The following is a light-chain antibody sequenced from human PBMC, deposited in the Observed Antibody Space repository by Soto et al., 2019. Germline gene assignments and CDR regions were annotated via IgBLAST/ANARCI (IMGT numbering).Light chain of an antibody. CDR2: AAS. V-gene: IGKV1-39*01. CDR3: QQSYSTLT. J-gene: IGKJ3*01. Sequence: DIKMTQSPSSLSASVGDRVTITCRASQSLSTYLNWYQQKPEKAPKLLIYAASSLQSGVPSRFSGSGSGTDFTLTISSLQPEDFATYYCQQSYSTLTFGPGTKVDIK. CDR1: QSLSTY.